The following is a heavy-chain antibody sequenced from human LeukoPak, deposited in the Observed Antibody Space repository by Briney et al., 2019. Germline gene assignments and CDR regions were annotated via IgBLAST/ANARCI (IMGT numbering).Heavy chain of an antibody. D-gene: IGHD1-14*01. Sequence: GGSLRLSCAASGFTFSTYSMSWVRQAPGKGLEWVSAISTSGASTYYTDSVKGRFTISRNNSKNTLYLQMNTLRADETALYYCAKRREAGIGSLYYFGSWGQGTLVTVSS. J-gene: IGHJ4*02. CDR3: AKRREAGIGSLYYFGS. CDR1: GFTFSTYS. CDR2: ISTSGAST. V-gene: IGHV3-23*01.